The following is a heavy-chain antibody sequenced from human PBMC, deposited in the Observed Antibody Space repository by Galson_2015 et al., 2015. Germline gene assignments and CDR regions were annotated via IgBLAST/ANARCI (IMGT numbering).Heavy chain of an antibody. CDR1: GFTFSSYG. CDR3: ARDRGYGSEFSGY. V-gene: IGHV3-33*01. J-gene: IGHJ4*02. CDR2: IWYDGGYE. D-gene: IGHD5-12*01. Sequence: SLRLSCAASGFTFSSYGMHWVRQAPGKGLEWVATIWYDGGYEYFADSVKGRFTVTRDNSKNTLYLQMNSLRAEDTAVYYCARDRGYGSEFSGYWGQGTLVTVSS.